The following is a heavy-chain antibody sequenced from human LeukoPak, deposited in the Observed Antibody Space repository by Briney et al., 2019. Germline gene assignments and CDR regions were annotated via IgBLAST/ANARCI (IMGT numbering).Heavy chain of an antibody. J-gene: IGHJ4*02. CDR1: GFTFSSYS. Sequence: PGGSLRLSCAASGFTFSSYSMNWVRQAPGKGLEWVAVISYDGSNKYYADSVKGRFTISRDNSKNTLYLQMDSLRAEDTAVYYCAKGGSGSYSPFDYWGQGTLVTVSS. V-gene: IGHV3-30*18. CDR2: ISYDGSNK. D-gene: IGHD1-26*01. CDR3: AKGGSGSYSPFDY.